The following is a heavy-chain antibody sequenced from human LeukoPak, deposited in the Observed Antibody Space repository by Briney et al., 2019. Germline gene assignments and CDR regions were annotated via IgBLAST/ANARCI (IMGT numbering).Heavy chain of an antibody. D-gene: IGHD2-2*01. CDR1: GYTFTSYG. CDR3: ARDWYCSSASCYFLDY. J-gene: IGHJ4*02. CDR2: ISAYNGNT. Sequence: ASVKVSCKASGYTFTSYGISWVQQAPGQGLEWMGWISAYNGNTNYAQKLQGRVTMTTDTSTSTAYMELRSLRSDDTAVYYCARDWYCSSASCYFLDYWGQGTLVTVSS. V-gene: IGHV1-18*04.